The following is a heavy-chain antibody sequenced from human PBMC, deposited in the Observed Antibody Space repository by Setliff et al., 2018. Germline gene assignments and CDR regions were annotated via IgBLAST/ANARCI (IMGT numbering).Heavy chain of an antibody. V-gene: IGHV4-39*01. CDR3: AICRYQVPYNY. CDR2: IYDSGTT. D-gene: IGHD2-2*01. CDR1: GGSMRGSSYY. J-gene: IGHJ4*02. Sequence: SETLSLTCTVSGGSMRGSSYYWGWVRQPPGKGLEWIGTIYDSGTTYCNPSLRSRVTISVDTSKNQFSLRLGSVTSADTAVYYCAICRYQVPYNYWGQGSLVTVSS.